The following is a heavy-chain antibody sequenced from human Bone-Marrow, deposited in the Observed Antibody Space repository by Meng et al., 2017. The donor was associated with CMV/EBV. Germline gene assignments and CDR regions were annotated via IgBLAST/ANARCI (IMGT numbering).Heavy chain of an antibody. Sequence: GESLKISCAASGFTFSSYAMHWVRQAPGKGLEWVAVISYDGSNKYYADSVKGRFTISRNNAKNSLYLQMNSLRAEDTALYYCAREFMITIGGIMSGMDVWGQGTTVTVSS. D-gene: IGHD3-16*01. V-gene: IGHV3-30*04. J-gene: IGHJ6*02. CDR1: GFTFSSYA. CDR3: AREFMITIGGIMSGMDV. CDR2: ISYDGSNK.